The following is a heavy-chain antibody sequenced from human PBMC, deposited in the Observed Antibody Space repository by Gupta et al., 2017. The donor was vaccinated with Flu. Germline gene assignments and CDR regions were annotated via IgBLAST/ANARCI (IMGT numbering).Heavy chain of an antibody. V-gene: IGHV4-39*01. CDR1: DDSISSGRFY. Sequence: QVQLQESGPRLVKPSETLSLTCTVSDDSISSGRFYWGWIRQPPGKSLEWIGSIFDSEKIYYNMSLKSRVTMSVDTSKHQFSLNLRPVTAADTGIYYCARRPLRSSGWFDSWGQGTLVTVSS. CDR3: ARRPLRSSGWFDS. D-gene: IGHD3-22*01. CDR2: IFDSEKI. J-gene: IGHJ5*02.